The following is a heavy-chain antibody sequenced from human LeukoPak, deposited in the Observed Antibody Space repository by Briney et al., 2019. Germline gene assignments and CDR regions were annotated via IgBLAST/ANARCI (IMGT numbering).Heavy chain of an antibody. D-gene: IGHD6-19*01. CDR1: GGTFSNYA. Sequence: GASVKVSCKASGGTFSNYAISWVRQAPGQGLEWMGAIIPIFGTANYAQKFQGRVTITAGESTSTAYMELSSLRSEDTAVYYCARILSSSWYEYFHHWGQGTLVTVSS. J-gene: IGHJ1*01. CDR2: IIPIFGTA. V-gene: IGHV1-69*13. CDR3: ARILSSSWYEYFHH.